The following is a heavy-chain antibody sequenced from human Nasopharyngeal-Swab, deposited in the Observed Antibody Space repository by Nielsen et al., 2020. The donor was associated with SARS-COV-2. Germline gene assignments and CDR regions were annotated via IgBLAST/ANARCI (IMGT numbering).Heavy chain of an antibody. D-gene: IGHD6-6*01. V-gene: IGHV3-9*01. CDR3: AKERGGSSMGFYFDY. J-gene: IGHJ4*02. CDR2: ISWNSGSI. CDR1: GFTFDDYA. Sequence: SLKISCAASGFTFDDYAMHWVRQAPGKGLEWVSGISWNSGSIGYADSVKGRFTISRDNAKNSLYLQMNSLRAEDTALYYCAKERGGSSMGFYFDYWGQGTLVTVSS.